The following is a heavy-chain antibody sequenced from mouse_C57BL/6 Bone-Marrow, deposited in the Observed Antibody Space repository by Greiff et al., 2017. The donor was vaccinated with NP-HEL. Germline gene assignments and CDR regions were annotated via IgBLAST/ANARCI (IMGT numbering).Heavy chain of an antibody. J-gene: IGHJ1*03. CDR1: GFSINSDCY. D-gene: IGHD2-14*01. CDR2: TFYSGIT. Sequence: VQLKESGPSLVRPSQSLSLTCTVTGFSINSDCYWIWIRQFPGNKLEYIGFTFYSGITNYNPFLEGQTKLTLDTSKNQFSLKLISVPTEDTSTYYCARVRGVYDGYFDVWGTGTTVTVSS. CDR3: ARVRGVYDGYFDV. V-gene: IGHV3-3*01.